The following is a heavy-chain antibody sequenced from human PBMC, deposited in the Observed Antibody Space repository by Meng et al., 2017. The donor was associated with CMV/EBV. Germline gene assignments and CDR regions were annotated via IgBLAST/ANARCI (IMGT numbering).Heavy chain of an antibody. CDR2: IYTSGST. V-gene: IGHV4-61*02. CDR1: GGSISGGSYD. CDR3: ASVQGLGVS. Sequence: QGHLQGWGPGLVTPSPTLSPTCSSSGGSISGGSYDWSWIRQPAGKGLEWIGRIYTSGSTNYNPSLKSRVTISVDTSKNQFSLKLSSVTAADTAVYYCASVQGLGVSWGQGTLVTVSS. D-gene: IGHD3-10*01. J-gene: IGHJ4*02.